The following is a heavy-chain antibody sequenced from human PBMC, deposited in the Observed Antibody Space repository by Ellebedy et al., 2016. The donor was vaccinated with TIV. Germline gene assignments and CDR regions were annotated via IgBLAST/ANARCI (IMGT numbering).Heavy chain of an antibody. CDR1: GFDFMYYG. CDR2: ISHDGANT. D-gene: IGHD2-21*02. V-gene: IGHV3-30*18. J-gene: IGHJ4*02. Sequence: PGGSLRLSCVASGFDFMYYGMHWVRQSPGKGLVWVAVISHDGANTYYGDSVKGRVTISRDNSKNTLYLQMNSLRPEDTAVYYCTKGADSYGGDSRLSWGQGTLVTVSS. CDR3: TKGADSYGGDSRLS.